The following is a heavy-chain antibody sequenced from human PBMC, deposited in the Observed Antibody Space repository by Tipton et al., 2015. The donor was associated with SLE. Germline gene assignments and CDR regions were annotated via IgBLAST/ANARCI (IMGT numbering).Heavy chain of an antibody. CDR2: ISGSGGST. V-gene: IGHV3-23*01. CDR3: AKDRGGYCSSTSCERGGFDY. J-gene: IGHJ4*02. Sequence: SLRLSCAASGFTFSSYWMSWVRQAPGKGLEWVSAISGSGGSTYYADSVKGRFTISRDNSKNTLYLQMNSLRAEDTAVYYCAKDRGGYCSSTSCERGGFDYWGQGTLVTVSS. CDR1: GFTFSSYW. D-gene: IGHD2-2*01.